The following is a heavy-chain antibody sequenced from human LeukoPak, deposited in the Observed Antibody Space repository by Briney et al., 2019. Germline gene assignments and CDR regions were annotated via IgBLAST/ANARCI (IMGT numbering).Heavy chain of an antibody. J-gene: IGHJ4*02. Sequence: ASVKVSCKASGGTFSSYAISWVRQAPGQGLECMGGIIPIFGTANYAQKFQGRVAITTDESTSTAYMELSSLRSEDTAVYYCASRVITFGGVIVLNLYYFDYWGQGTLVTVSS. CDR1: GGTFSSYA. CDR3: ASRVITFGGVIVLNLYYFDY. CDR2: IIPIFGTA. V-gene: IGHV1-69*05. D-gene: IGHD3-16*02.